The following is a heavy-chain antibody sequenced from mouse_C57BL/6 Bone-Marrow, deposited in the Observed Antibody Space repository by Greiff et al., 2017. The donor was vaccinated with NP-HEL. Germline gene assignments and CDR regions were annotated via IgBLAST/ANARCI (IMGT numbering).Heavy chain of an antibody. Sequence: EVKVEESGGGLVKPGGSLKLSCAASGFTFSSYAMSWVRQTPEKRLEWVATISDGGSYTYYPDNVKGRFTISRDNAKNNLYLQMSHLKSEDTAMYYCARGRLTVYAMDYWGQGTSVTVSS. CDR1: GFTFSSYA. CDR2: ISDGGSYT. CDR3: ARGRLTVYAMDY. J-gene: IGHJ4*01. D-gene: IGHD4-1*01. V-gene: IGHV5-4*03.